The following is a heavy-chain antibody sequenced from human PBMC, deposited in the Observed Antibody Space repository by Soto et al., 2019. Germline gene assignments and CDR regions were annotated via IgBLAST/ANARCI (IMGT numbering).Heavy chain of an antibody. J-gene: IGHJ5*02. Sequence: GGSLRLSCAASGFTFSSYSMNWVRQAPGKGLEWVSSISSSSSYIYYADSVKGRFTISRDNAKNSLYLQMNSLRDEDTAVYYCARYAPSSSSSVNWFDPWAQGTLVTVSS. D-gene: IGHD6-6*01. CDR3: ARYAPSSSSSVNWFDP. CDR1: GFTFSSYS. V-gene: IGHV3-21*01. CDR2: ISSSSSYI.